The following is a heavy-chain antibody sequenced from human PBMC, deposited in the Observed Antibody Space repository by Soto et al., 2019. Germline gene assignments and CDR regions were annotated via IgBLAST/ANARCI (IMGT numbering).Heavy chain of an antibody. CDR3: AREGVSDTALDI. CDR2: IYSGSST. CDR1: GFTVSSNY. D-gene: IGHD2-2*02. V-gene: IGHV3-53*04. Sequence: GGSLRLSCAASGFTVSSNYMSWVRQAPGKGLEWVSVIYSGSSTYYADSVKGRFTISRHNSKNTLYLQMNSLRSEDTAVYYCAREGVSDTALDIWGQGTMVTVSS. J-gene: IGHJ3*02.